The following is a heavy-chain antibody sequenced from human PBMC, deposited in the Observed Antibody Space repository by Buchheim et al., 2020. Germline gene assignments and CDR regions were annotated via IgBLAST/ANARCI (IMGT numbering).Heavy chain of an antibody. CDR2: ISSSSSYT. CDR1: GLTFSDYY. CDR3: ARELMDGSGSSYFDY. J-gene: IGHJ4*02. D-gene: IGHD3-10*01. Sequence: QVQLVVSGGGLVKPGGSLRLSCAVSGLTFSDYYMSWIRQAPGKGLEWVSYISSSSSYTNYAASVKGRFTISRDNAKNSLYLQMNSLRAGDTAVYYCARELMDGSGSSYFDYWGQGTL. V-gene: IGHV3-11*06.